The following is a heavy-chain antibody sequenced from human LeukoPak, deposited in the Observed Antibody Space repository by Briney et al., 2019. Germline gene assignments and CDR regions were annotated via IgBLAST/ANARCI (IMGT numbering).Heavy chain of an antibody. D-gene: IGHD6-19*01. CDR1: GFTFTSDA. V-gene: IGHV3-23*01. J-gene: IGHJ5*02. CDR3: AKCSTSAYTTGWCNWIDP. Sequence: GGSLRLSCAASGFTFTSDAMNWVRQAPGKGLEWVSSTVSRGTTQYADSVKGRFTVSRDTSKNTLYLQMNSLRADDTAVYYCAKCSTSAYTTGWCNWIDPWGQGTLVTVAA. CDR2: TVSRGTT.